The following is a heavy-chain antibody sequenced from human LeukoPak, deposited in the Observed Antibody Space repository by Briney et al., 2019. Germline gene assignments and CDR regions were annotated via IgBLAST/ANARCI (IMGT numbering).Heavy chain of an antibody. D-gene: IGHD4-23*01. V-gene: IGHV4-59*01. CDR3: ARVGFGNTPHPIDY. Sequence: PSETLSLTCTVSGSSISSYYWSWIRQRPGKGLERIGYIYYTGSTNYNPSLKSRVTISVDTSKNQFSLQLSSVTAADTAVYYCARVGFGNTPHPIDYWGQGTLVTVSS. CDR1: GSSISSYY. J-gene: IGHJ4*02. CDR2: IYYTGST.